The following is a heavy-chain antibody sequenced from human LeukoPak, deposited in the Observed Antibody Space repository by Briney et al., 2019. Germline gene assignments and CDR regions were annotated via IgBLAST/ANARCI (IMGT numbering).Heavy chain of an antibody. CDR1: GYTFTSYD. V-gene: IGHV1-8*01. D-gene: IGHD5-12*01. J-gene: IGHJ6*02. Sequence: LGASVKVSCKASGYTFTSYDINWVRQATGQGLEWMGWMNPNSGNTGYAQKFQGRVTMTGNTSISTAYMELSSLRSEDTAVYYCASLRGHPTIPNYYYYGMDVWGQGTTVTVSS. CDR3: ASLRGHPTIPNYYYYGMDV. CDR2: MNPNSGNT.